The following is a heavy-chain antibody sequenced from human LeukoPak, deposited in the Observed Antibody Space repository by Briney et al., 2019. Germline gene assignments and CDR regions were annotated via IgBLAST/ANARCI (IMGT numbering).Heavy chain of an antibody. J-gene: IGHJ4*02. CDR3: ARDSPAGTSWRSEPTFDY. CDR2: IKEEGRTT. D-gene: IGHD2-2*01. CDR1: GFSFSSFW. V-gene: IGHV3-7*04. Sequence: GGSLRLSCAASGFSFSSFWMSWVRQAPGKGLEWVADIKEEGRTTYYVDSVKGRFTISRDNAKSTLYLQMNSLRAEDTAVYYCARDSPAGTSWRSEPTFDYWGQGTLVTVTS.